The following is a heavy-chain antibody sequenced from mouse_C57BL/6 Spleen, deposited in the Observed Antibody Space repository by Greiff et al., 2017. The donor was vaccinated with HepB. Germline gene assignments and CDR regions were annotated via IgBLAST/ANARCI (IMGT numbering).Heavy chain of an antibody. Sequence: VKVVESGAELARPGASVKMSCKASGYTFTSYTMHWVKQRPGQGLEWIGYINPSSGYTKYNQKFKDKATLTADKSSSTAYMQLSSLTSEDSAVYYCAREPGTGFAYWGQGTLVTVSA. CDR2: INPSSGYT. J-gene: IGHJ3*01. CDR1: GYTFTSYT. V-gene: IGHV1-4*01. CDR3: AREPGTGFAY. D-gene: IGHD4-1*01.